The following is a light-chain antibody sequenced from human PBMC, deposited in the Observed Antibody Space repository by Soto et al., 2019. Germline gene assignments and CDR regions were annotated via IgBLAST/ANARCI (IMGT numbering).Light chain of an antibody. CDR1: QNVRSDY. CDR3: QHYDGSPRT. V-gene: IGKV3-20*01. Sequence: ETVLTQSPCTVFLSPGKRATLSCTTSQNVRSDYLAWYQQKPGQAPRLLIYGIFNRATGIPDRFSGSGSGTDFTLTISGLEPEDSAVYYCQHYDGSPRTFGPGTKVDIK. CDR2: GIF. J-gene: IGKJ2*01.